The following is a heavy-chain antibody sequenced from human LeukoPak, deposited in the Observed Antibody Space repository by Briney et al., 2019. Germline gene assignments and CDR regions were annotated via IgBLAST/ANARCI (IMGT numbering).Heavy chain of an antibody. CDR2: ISSSSSYI. Sequence: PGGSLRLSCAASGFTFSSYSMNWVRQAPGKGLEWVSSISSSSSYIYYADSVKGRFTISRDNAKNSLYLQMNSLRAEDTAVYYCARELYDILTGAFDYWGQGTLVTVSS. D-gene: IGHD3-9*01. CDR1: GFTFSSYS. J-gene: IGHJ4*02. CDR3: ARELYDILTGAFDY. V-gene: IGHV3-21*01.